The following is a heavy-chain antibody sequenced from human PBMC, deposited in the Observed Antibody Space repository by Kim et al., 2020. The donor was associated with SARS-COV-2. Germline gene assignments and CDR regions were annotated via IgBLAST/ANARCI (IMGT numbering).Heavy chain of an antibody. Sequence: GGSLRLSCAASGFTFSNAWMSWVRQAPGKGLEWVGRVKSKTEGGTTDYAAPVKGRFTISRDDSKNTLYLQMNSLKTEDTAVYYCTTDYWGQGTLVTVSS. CDR1: GFTFSNAW. V-gene: IGHV3-15*01. J-gene: IGHJ4*02. CDR2: VKSKTEGGTT. CDR3: TTDY.